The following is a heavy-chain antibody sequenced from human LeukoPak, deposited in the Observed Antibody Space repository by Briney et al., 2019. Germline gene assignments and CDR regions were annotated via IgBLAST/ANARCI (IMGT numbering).Heavy chain of an antibody. CDR2: INAGNGNT. CDR3: ARDRDSSGWYLDY. D-gene: IGHD6-19*01. V-gene: IGHV1-3*01. J-gene: IGHJ4*02. CDR1: GYTFTNYD. Sequence: GASVKVSCKASGYTFTNYDINWVRQAPGQRLEWMGWINAGNGNTKYSQKFQGRVTITRDTSASTAYMELSSLRSEDTAVYYCARDRDSSGWYLDYWGQGTLVTVSS.